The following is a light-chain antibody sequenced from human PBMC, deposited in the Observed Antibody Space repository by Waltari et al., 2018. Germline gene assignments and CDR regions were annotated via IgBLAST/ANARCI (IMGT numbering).Light chain of an antibody. Sequence: IVMTQSPATLSVSPGERVTLSCRASQSVRGNLAWYQQKPGQAPRLLRYGASTRAAGVPTRFSGSGSGTEFTVTISSLQSEDFAVYYCQQYNDWPQTFGQGTKLETK. CDR1: QSVRGN. V-gene: IGKV3-15*01. CDR3: QQYNDWPQT. J-gene: IGKJ2*01. CDR2: GAS.